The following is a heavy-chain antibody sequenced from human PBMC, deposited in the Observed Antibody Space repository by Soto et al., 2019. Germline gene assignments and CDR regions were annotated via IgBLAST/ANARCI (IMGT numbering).Heavy chain of an antibody. CDR1: GFTLNSYG. D-gene: IGHD5-12*01. V-gene: IGHV3-30*18. J-gene: IGHJ4*02. CDR3: AKQRLGGWQRSEIDY. CDR2: ISYDESNK. Sequence: QVQLVESGGGVVQPGRSLRLSCAASGFTLNSYGMHWVRQAPGKGLDWVAVISYDESNKSYADSVRGRFTISRDTSRNTLYLQMNSLTVDDTGVYFCAKQRLGGWQRSEIDYWGQGTLVTVSS.